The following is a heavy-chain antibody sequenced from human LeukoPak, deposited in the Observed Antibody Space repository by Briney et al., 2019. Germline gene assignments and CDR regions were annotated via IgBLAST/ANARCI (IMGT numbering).Heavy chain of an antibody. CDR3: ARGLLPDVVVTAIYYFDP. D-gene: IGHD2-21*02. V-gene: IGHV3-21*01. Sequence: GGSLRLSCAASGFTFTSYSLHWVRQPPGRGLEWVSSISRSSSDMYYADSVMGRFTISRDNAKNSLYPQMNNLRAEDTAVYYCARGLLPDVVVTAIYYFDPWGQGTLVTVSS. CDR1: GFTFTSYS. J-gene: IGHJ5*02. CDR2: ISRSSSDM.